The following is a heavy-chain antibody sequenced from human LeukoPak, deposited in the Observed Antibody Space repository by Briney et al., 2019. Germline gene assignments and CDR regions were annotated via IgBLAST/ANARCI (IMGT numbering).Heavy chain of an antibody. CDR2: ISGSGGST. Sequence: GGSLRLSCAASGYTFSSYAMSWVRQAPGKGLEWVSAISGSGGSTYYADSVKGRFTISRDNSKNTLYLQMNSLRAEDTAVYYCAKDHGYNPSFDYWGQGTLVTVSS. D-gene: IGHD5-24*01. V-gene: IGHV3-23*01. CDR3: AKDHGYNPSFDY. J-gene: IGHJ4*02. CDR1: GYTFSSYA.